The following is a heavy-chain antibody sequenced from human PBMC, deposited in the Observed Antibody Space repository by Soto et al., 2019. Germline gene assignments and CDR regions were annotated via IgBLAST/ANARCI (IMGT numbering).Heavy chain of an antibody. Sequence: PSETLSLTCAVYGGSFSGYYWSWIRQPPGKGLEWSGEINHSGSTNYNPSLKSRVTISVDTSKNQFSLKLSSVTAADTAVYYCARGRGYSSYWGQGTLVTVSS. V-gene: IGHV4-34*01. D-gene: IGHD6-13*01. CDR3: ARGRGYSSY. J-gene: IGHJ4*02. CDR2: INHSGST. CDR1: GGSFSGYY.